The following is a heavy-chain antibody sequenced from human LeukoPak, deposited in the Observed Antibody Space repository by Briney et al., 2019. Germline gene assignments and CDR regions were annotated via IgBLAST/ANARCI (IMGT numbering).Heavy chain of an antibody. CDR3: AKGVSYYYDSSGAFFDY. D-gene: IGHD3-22*01. V-gene: IGHV3-9*01. CDR2: ISWNSGSI. J-gene: IGHJ4*02. Sequence: GGSLRLSCAASGFTFDDYAMHWVRQAPGKGLEWVSGISWNSGSIGYADSVKGRFTISRDNAKNSLYLQMNGLRAEDTALYYCAKGVSYYYDSSGAFFDYWGQGTLVTVSS. CDR1: GFTFDDYA.